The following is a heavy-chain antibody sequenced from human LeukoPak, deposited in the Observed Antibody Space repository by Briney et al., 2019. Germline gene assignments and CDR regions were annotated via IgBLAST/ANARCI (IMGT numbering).Heavy chain of an antibody. J-gene: IGHJ6*02. V-gene: IGHV3-21*01. D-gene: IGHD3/OR15-3a*01. Sequence: GGSLRLSCAAPGITFSSYSMHWVRQAPGKGLEWVSSISSSSSYIYYADSLKGRFTISRDNAKNSLYLQMISLRAEDTAVYYCARVAFGLYVIDVWGQGTTVTVSS. CDR3: ARVAFGLYVIDV. CDR2: ISSSSSYI. CDR1: GITFSSYS.